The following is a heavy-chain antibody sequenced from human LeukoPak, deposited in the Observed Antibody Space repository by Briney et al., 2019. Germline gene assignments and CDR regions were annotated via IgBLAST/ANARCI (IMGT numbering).Heavy chain of an antibody. CDR3: ARGLVVVVGARGTTHPFDI. J-gene: IGHJ3*02. CDR2: INHSGST. Sequence: SETLSLTCAVYGGSSSGYYWSWIRQPPGKGLEWIGEINHSGSTNYNPSLKSRVTISVDTSKNQFSLMLSSVTAADTAVCECARGLVVVVGARGTTHPFDIWGQGTMVTVSS. CDR1: GGSSSGYY. D-gene: IGHD2-15*01. V-gene: IGHV4-34*01.